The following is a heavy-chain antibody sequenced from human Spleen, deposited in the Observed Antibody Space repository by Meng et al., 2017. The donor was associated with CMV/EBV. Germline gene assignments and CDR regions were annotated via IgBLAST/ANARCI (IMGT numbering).Heavy chain of an antibody. D-gene: IGHD6-19*01. CDR3: ARVRDSSGWGDY. V-gene: IGHV1-2*02. J-gene: IGHJ4*02. Sequence: CKASGYTFTGYYMHWVRQAPGQGLEWMGWINPKSGAINYAQKFQGRVTMTRDTSISTAYMELSRLRSDDTAVYYCARVRDSSGWGDYWGQGTLVTVSS. CDR2: INPKSGAI. CDR1: GYTFTGYY.